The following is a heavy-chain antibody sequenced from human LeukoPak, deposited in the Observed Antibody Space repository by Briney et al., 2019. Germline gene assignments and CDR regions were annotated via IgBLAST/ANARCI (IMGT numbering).Heavy chain of an antibody. CDR3: AKRMGLSGFDY. V-gene: IGHV3-23*01. CDR2: ISLSGGST. Sequence: GGSLRLSCAASGFMFSSYEMNWVRQAPGKGLEWVSTISLSGGSTDYADSVKGRFAISRDNSKSTLYLQMHSLRAEDTAVYYCAKRMGLSGFDYWGQGTLVTVSS. CDR1: GFMFSSYE. J-gene: IGHJ4*02. D-gene: IGHD1-26*01.